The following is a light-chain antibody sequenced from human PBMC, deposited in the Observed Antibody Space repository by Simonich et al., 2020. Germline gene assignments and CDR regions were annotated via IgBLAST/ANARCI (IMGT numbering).Light chain of an antibody. CDR2: EGS. CDR1: SSDVGSYNL. V-gene: IGLV2-23*01. J-gene: IGLJ2*01. Sequence: QSALTQPASVSGSPGQSITISCTGTSSDVGSYNLVSWYQQHPGKAHKLMIYEGSKPHSGVSNRFSGSKSGNTASLTISGLQAEDEADYYCCSYAGSSTVVFGGGTKLTVL. CDR3: CSYAGSSTVV.